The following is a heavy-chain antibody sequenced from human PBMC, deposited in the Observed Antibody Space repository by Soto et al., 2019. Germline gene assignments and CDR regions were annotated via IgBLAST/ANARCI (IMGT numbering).Heavy chain of an antibody. Sequence: GGSLRLSCAASGFNFDDYAMHWVRQAPGKGLEWVSGISWNSGSIGYADSVKGRFTISRDNAKNSLYLQMSSLRPEDTALYFCAKATGISAASKDYWGQGTLVTVSS. D-gene: IGHD6-13*01. V-gene: IGHV3-9*01. CDR1: GFNFDDYA. CDR2: ISWNSGSI. CDR3: AKATGISAASKDY. J-gene: IGHJ4*02.